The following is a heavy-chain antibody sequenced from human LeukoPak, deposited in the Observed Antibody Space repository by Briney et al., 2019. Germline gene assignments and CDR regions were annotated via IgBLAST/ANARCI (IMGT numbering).Heavy chain of an antibody. CDR3: ARDIRSHYYDSSGGGRDY. D-gene: IGHD3-22*01. J-gene: IGHJ4*02. CDR1: GFTFSSYS. CDR2: ISSSSSYI. V-gene: IGHV3-21*01. Sequence: PGGSLRLSCAASGFTFSSYSMNWVRQAPGKGLEWVSSISSSSSYIYYADSVKGRFTISRDNAKNSLYLQMNSLRAEDTAVYYCARDIRSHYYDSSGGGRDYWGQGTLVTVSS.